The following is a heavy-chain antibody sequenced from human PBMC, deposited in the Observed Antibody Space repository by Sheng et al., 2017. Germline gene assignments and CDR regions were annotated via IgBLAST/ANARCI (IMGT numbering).Heavy chain of an antibody. Sequence: QVQLVESGGGVVQPGRSLRLSCAASGFNFSIYGMHWVRQAPGKGLEWVAVIWHDGSNKYHADSVKGRFTISRDNSKNTVYLQMNSLRAEDTAVYYCARGGREQDYWGQGTLVTVSS. CDR2: IWHDGSNK. J-gene: IGHJ4*02. CDR3: ARGGREQDY. D-gene: IGHD6-13*01. V-gene: IGHV3-33*01. CDR1: GFNFSIYG.